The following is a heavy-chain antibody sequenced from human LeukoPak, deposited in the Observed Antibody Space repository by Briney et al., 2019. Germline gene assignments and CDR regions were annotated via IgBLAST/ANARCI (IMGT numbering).Heavy chain of an antibody. V-gene: IGHV3-30-3*01. D-gene: IGHD4-17*01. Sequence: GRSLRLSCAASGFTFSSYAMHWVRQAPGKGLEWVAVISYDGSNKYYADSVKGRFTISGDNSKNTLYLQMNSLRAEDTAVYYCARGGSDYGPFDYWGQGTLVTVSS. CDR3: ARGGSDYGPFDY. CDR1: GFTFSSYA. CDR2: ISYDGSNK. J-gene: IGHJ4*02.